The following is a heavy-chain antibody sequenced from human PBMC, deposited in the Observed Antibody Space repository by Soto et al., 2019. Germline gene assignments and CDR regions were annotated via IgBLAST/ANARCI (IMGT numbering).Heavy chain of an antibody. J-gene: IGHJ6*02. V-gene: IGHV3-33*01. CDR1: GFTFSSYG. CDR3: ASEYCSGGTCYYYGMEV. Sequence: QVQLVESGGGVVQPGRSLRLSCAASGFTFSSYGMHWVRQAPGKGLEWVAVIWYDGSNKYYADSVKGRFTISRDNSKNTAYLQMNSHRAEDTAADYCASEYCSGGTCYYYGMEVWGQGTT. CDR2: IWYDGSNK. D-gene: IGHD2-15*01.